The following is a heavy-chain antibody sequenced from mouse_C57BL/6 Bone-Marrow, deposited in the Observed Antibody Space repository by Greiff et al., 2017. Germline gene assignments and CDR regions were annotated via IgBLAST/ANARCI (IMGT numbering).Heavy chain of an antibody. V-gene: IGHV1-72*01. J-gene: IGHJ1*03. CDR3: ARHYGSSPRWYFDV. CDR1: GYTFTSYW. D-gene: IGHD1-1*01. CDR2: IDPNSGGT. Sequence: QVQLKQPGAELVKPGASVKLSCKASGYTFTSYWMHWVKQRPGRGLEWIGRIDPNSGGTKYNEKFKSKATLTVDKPSSTAYMQLSRLTSEDSAVFYCARHYGSSPRWYFDVWGTGTTVTVSS.